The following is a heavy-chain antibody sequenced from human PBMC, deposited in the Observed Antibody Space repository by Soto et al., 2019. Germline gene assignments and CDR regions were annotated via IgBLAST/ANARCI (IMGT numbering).Heavy chain of an antibody. CDR1: GFTFSSYA. V-gene: IGHV3-23*01. CDR2: ISGSGGST. Sequence: LRLSCAASGFTFSSYAMSWVRQAPGKGLEWASAISGSGGSTYYADSVKGRFTISRDNSKNTLYLQMNSLRAEDTAVYYCAKRLLWFGDLLGGFDYWGQGTLVTVSS. D-gene: IGHD3-10*01. CDR3: AKRLLWFGDLLGGFDY. J-gene: IGHJ4*02.